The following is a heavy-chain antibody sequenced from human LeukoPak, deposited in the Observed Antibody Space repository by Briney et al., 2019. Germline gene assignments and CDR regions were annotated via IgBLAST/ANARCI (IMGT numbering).Heavy chain of an antibody. Sequence: PSQTLSLTCTVSGGSISSGSYYWSWIRQPAGKGLEWIGRIYTSGSTNYNPSLKSRVTISVDTSKNQFSLKLSSVTAADTAVYYCARARGVIGDYYFDYWGQGTLVTVSS. CDR2: IYTSGST. CDR3: ARARGVIGDYYFDY. CDR1: GGSISSGSYY. J-gene: IGHJ4*02. D-gene: IGHD3-10*01. V-gene: IGHV4-61*02.